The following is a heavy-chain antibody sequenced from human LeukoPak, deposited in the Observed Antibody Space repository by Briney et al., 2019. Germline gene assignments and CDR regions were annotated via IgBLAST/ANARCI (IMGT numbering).Heavy chain of an antibody. CDR2: ISSSSSYI. Sequence: GGSLRLSCAASGFTFSSYRMNWVRQAPGKGLEWVSSISSSSSYIYYADSVKGRFTISRDNAKNSLYLQMNSLRADDTAVYYCARGPLVFSYGTLDYWGQGTLVSVSS. D-gene: IGHD5-18*01. J-gene: IGHJ4*02. V-gene: IGHV3-21*01. CDR1: GFTFSSYR. CDR3: ARGPLVFSYGTLDY.